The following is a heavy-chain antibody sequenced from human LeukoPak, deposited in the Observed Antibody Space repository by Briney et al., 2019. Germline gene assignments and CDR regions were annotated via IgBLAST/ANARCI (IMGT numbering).Heavy chain of an antibody. D-gene: IGHD3-9*01. CDR2: ISYDGSNK. J-gene: IGHJ6*02. Sequence: GGSLRLSCAASGFTFSSYAMHWVRQAPGKGLEWVAVISYDGSNKYYADSVKGRFTISRDNSKNTLYLQMNSLRAEDTAVYYCARGRGAWFYYYYGMDVRGQGTTVTVSS. V-gene: IGHV3-30*04. CDR1: GFTFSSYA. CDR3: ARGRGAWFYYYYGMDV.